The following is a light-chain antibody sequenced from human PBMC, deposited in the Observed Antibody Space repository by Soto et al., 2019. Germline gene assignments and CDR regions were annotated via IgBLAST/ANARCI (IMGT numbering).Light chain of an antibody. J-gene: IGKJ2*01. V-gene: IGKV3-20*01. CDR1: QSVASNY. CDR2: KTS. Sequence: EIVVTQSPGTLSLSPGERATLSCRASQSVASNYAAWYQQKPGQAPRLLIHKTSNRATGIPDRFSGSGSGTDFTLTISRLEAEDFAVYYGQHYGASHQNTFGQGTKV. CDR3: QHYGASHQNT.